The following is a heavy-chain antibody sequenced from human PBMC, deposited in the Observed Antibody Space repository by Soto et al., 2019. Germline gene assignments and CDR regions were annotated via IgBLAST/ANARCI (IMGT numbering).Heavy chain of an antibody. CDR1: GGSFRSNA. CDR3: ARDPPHSGSYAFDI. V-gene: IGHV1-69*13. CDR2: IIPIFGTA. D-gene: IGHD1-26*01. Sequence: GASVKVSCKASGGSFRSNAISWVRQAPGQGLEWMGVIIPIFGTANYAQKFQGRVTITADESTSTAFMELSSLRSEDTAVYYCARDPPHSGSYAFDIWGQGTMVTVSS. J-gene: IGHJ3*02.